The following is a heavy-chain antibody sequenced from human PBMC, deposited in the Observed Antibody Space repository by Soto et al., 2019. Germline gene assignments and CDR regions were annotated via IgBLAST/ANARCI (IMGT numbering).Heavy chain of an antibody. J-gene: IGHJ4*02. CDR2: ISSSSSYI. CDR1: GFTFSSYS. D-gene: IGHD2-2*01. CDR3: ARGARTKGYCSSTSCSSDY. V-gene: IGHV3-21*01. Sequence: GGSLRLSCAASGFTFSSYSMNWVRQAPGKGLEWVSSISSSSSYIYYADSVKGRFTISRDNAKNSLYLQMNSLRAEDTAVYYCARGARTKGYCSSTSCSSDYWGQGTLVTVSS.